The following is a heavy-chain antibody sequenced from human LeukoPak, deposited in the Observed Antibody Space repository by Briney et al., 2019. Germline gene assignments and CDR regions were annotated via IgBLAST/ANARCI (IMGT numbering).Heavy chain of an antibody. V-gene: IGHV3-74*01. CDR1: GFTFSPFW. D-gene: IGHD3-10*02. Sequence: GGCLRLSCATSGFTFSPFWIHWVRQSPGKGLEWVSRIGLDGRSTNYANSVKGRFTISRDNAKSTVYLQMNSLRADDTAVYYCAELGITMIGGVWGKGTTVTISS. CDR2: IGLDGRST. CDR3: AELGITMIGGV. J-gene: IGHJ6*04.